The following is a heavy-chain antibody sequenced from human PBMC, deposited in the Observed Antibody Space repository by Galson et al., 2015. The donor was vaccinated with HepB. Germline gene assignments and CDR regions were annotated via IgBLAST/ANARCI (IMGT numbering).Heavy chain of an antibody. D-gene: IGHD6-19*01. J-gene: IGHJ5*02. CDR1: GYTLIDYH. CDR2: INPKTGGT. Sequence: SVKVSCKASGYTLIDYHIHWVRQAPGQGLEWMGWINPKTGGTNYAHNFEGRVTLTSDTSIRTTYMDLRSLRFDDTAVYYCARRSGSGLHGFDPWGQGSLVTVSS. V-gene: IGHV1-2*07. CDR3: ARRSGSGLHGFDP.